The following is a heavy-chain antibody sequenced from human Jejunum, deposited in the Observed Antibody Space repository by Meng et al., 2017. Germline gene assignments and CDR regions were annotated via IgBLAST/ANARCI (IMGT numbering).Heavy chain of an antibody. J-gene: IGHJ4*01. D-gene: IGHD6-13*01. CDR1: GFTFRDAW. CDR3: ATGRRTAAVGPPLFH. CDR2: IKSKTDGGTA. V-gene: IGHV3-15*01. Sequence: VVLGGAGVDLGKPGGSLRLSCEGSGFTFRDAWMTWVRQAPGKGLEWVGRIKSKTDGGTADSAAPVKGRFTISRDDSTNTVSLQMNSLTTEDTAVYYCATGRRTAAVGPPLFHWGQGTLVTVSS.